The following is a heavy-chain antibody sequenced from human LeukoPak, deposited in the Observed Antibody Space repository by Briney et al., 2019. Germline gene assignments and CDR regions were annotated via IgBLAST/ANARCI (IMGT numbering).Heavy chain of an antibody. J-gene: IGHJ4*02. CDR3: ARAKGTPTDYYFDY. Sequence: SETLSLTCTVSGGSISSYYWSWIRQPPGKGLEWIGYIYYSGSTNYNPSLKSRVTISVDTSKNQSSLKLSSVTAADTAVYYCARAKGTPTDYYFDYWGQGTLVTVSS. CDR2: IYYSGST. D-gene: IGHD1-26*01. CDR1: GGSISSYY. V-gene: IGHV4-59*01.